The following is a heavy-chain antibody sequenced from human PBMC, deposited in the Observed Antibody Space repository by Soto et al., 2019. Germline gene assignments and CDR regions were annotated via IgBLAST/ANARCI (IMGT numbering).Heavy chain of an antibody. CDR3: ARHLGSRGRPGTYYYYYGMDV. D-gene: IGHD6-13*01. CDR2: IYPDDSNT. CDR1: GYSFRSYW. J-gene: IGHJ6*02. Sequence: GESLKISCKTSGYSFRSYWIGWVRQMPGKGLEWMGIIYPDDSNTRYSPSFQGQVTISADKSISTAYLQWSSLKASDTAMYYCARHLGSRGRPGTYYYYYGMDVWGQGTTVTVSS. V-gene: IGHV5-51*01.